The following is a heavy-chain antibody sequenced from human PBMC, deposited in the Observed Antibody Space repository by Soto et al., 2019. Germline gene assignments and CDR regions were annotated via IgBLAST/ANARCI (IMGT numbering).Heavy chain of an antibody. J-gene: IGHJ4*02. Sequence: VQLVASGGGLVQPGGSLRLSCAASGLTFSSYEMNWVRQAPGKGLEWVSYISSGGGTTYYAYSVKGRFTISRDNATNSLYLQMNSLTAEDTDRCYCASEYGSGFSVYWGQGSLVTVSS. V-gene: IGHV3-48*03. D-gene: IGHD3-10*01. CDR3: ASEYGSGFSVY. CDR1: GLTFSSYE. CDR2: ISSGGGTT.